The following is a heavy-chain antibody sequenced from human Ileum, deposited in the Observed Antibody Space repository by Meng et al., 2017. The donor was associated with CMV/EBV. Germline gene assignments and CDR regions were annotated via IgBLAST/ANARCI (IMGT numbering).Heavy chain of an antibody. D-gene: IGHD3-16*01. CDR2: ISSSSSYI. Sequence: GESLKISCAASGFTFSSYSMNWVRQAPGKGLEWVSSISSSSSYIYYADSVKGRFTISRDNAKNSLYLQMNSLRAEDTALYYCARGGRGNYYYYYGMDVWGQGTTVTVSS. CDR3: ARGGRGNYYYYYGMDV. J-gene: IGHJ6*02. CDR1: GFTFSSYS. V-gene: IGHV3-21*01.